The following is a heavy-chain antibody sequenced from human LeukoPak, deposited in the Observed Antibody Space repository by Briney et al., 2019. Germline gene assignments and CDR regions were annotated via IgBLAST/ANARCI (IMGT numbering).Heavy chain of an antibody. CDR1: GFTVSSNY. D-gene: IGHD5-18*01. V-gene: IGHV3-53*01. CDR3: ARNGGVDTAMGPFDY. J-gene: IGHJ4*02. CDR2: IYSGGST. Sequence: GGSLRLSCAASGFTVSSNYMSWVRQAPGKGLEWVSVIYSGGSTYYADSVKGRFTISRDNSKNTLYLQMNSLRAEDTAVYYCARNGGVDTAMGPFDYWGQGTLVTVSS.